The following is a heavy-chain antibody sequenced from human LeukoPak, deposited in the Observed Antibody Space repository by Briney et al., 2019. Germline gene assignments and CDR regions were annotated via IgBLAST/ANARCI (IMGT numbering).Heavy chain of an antibody. CDR3: ARLALEYFDWLLSPLHAVFDY. Sequence: ASETLSLTCTVSGGSISSSSYYWGWIRQPPGKGLEWIGSIYYSGSTYYNPSLKSRVTISVDTSKNQFSLKLSSVTAADTAVYYCARLALEYFDWLLSPLHAVFDYWGQGTLVTVSS. V-gene: IGHV4-39*01. J-gene: IGHJ4*02. D-gene: IGHD3-9*01. CDR2: IYYSGST. CDR1: GGSISSSSYY.